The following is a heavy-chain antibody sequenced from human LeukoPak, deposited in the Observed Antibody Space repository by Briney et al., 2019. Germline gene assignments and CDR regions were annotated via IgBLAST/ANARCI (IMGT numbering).Heavy chain of an antibody. V-gene: IGHV4-4*07. D-gene: IGHD3-22*01. CDR1: GGSISSYY. CDR2: IYTSGST. CDR3: ARDRSPRHYYDTSDYHGAAHS. J-gene: IGHJ4*02. Sequence: SETLSLTCTVSGGSISSYYWSWIRQPAGKGLEWIGRIYTSGSTTYNPSLKSRVTISVDTSKNQFSLKLSSVTAADTAVYYCARDRSPRHYYDTSDYHGAAHSWGQGTLVTVSS.